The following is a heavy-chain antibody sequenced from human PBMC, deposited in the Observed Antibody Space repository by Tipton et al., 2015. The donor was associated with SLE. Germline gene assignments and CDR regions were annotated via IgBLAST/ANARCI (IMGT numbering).Heavy chain of an antibody. D-gene: IGHD3-10*01. CDR1: GGSISSYY. CDR2: IYYSGST. J-gene: IGHJ3*02. CDR3: ERPLLWFGERDAFDI. V-gene: IGHV4-59*08. Sequence: TLSLTCTVSGGSISSYYWSWIRQPAGKGLEWIGYIYYSGSTYYNPSLKSRVTISVDTSKNQFSLKLSSVTAADTAVYYCERPLLWFGERDAFDIWGQGTMVTVSS.